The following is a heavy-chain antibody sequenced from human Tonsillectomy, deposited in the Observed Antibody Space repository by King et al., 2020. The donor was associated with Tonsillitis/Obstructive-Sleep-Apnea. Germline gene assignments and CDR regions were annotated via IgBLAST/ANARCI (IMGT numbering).Heavy chain of an antibody. D-gene: IGHD3-10*01. CDR2: INSDGSST. CDR3: ARVYSGPAGTGPFDY. Sequence: DVQLVESGGGLVQPGGSLRLSCAASGFTFSSYWMHWVRQAPGKGLVWVLRINSDGSSTSYADSVKGRFTISRDNAKNTLYLQMNSLRAEDTAVYYCARVYSGPAGTGPFDYWGQGTLVTVSS. CDR1: GFTFSSYW. V-gene: IGHV3-74*01. J-gene: IGHJ4*02.